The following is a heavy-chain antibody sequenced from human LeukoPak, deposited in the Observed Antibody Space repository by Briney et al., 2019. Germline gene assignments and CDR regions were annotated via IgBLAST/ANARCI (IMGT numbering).Heavy chain of an antibody. CDR2: IRYDGSNT. V-gene: IGHV3-30*02. CDR3: AREAAAAPKAFDI. J-gene: IGHJ3*02. CDR1: GFIFSNYG. D-gene: IGHD6-13*01. Sequence: PGGSLRLSCAASGFIFSNYGIHWVRQAPGKGLEWLAFIRYDGSNTYYADSVRGRFTISRDNSKNTVYLQMNSLRAEDTAVYYCAREAAAAPKAFDIWGQGTMVTVSS.